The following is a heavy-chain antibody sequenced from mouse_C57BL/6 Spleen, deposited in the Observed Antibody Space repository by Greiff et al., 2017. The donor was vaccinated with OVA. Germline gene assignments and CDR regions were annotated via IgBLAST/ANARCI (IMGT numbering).Heavy chain of an antibody. V-gene: IGHV1-55*01. D-gene: IGHD2-4*01. CDR2: IYPGSGST. J-gene: IGHJ3*01. Sequence: QVQLQQPGAELVKPGASVKMSCKASGYTFTSYWITWVKQRPGQGLEWIGDIYPGSGSTNYNEKFKSKATLTVDTSSSTAYMQLSSLTSEDSAVYYCAIYDYDGGSWLAYGGQGTLVIVSA. CDR3: AIYDYDGGSWLAY. CDR1: GYTFTSYW.